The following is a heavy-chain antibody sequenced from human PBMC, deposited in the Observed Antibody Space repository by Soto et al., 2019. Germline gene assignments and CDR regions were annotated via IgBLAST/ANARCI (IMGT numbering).Heavy chain of an antibody. CDR2: ISVYSGAT. D-gene: IGHD2-21*01. J-gene: IGHJ5*02. Sequence: QVHLVQSGGGVKQPGASVIVSCKTSGYSFTTYGITWVRQAPGQGLEWMGWISVYSGATTYAHNFRDRVTMSTDTLTATAQLDLRNMTAADTAVYYCARGGGVNAIWNPWGQGTLVIVSS. CDR1: GYSFTTYG. CDR3: ARGGGVNAIWNP. V-gene: IGHV1-18*01.